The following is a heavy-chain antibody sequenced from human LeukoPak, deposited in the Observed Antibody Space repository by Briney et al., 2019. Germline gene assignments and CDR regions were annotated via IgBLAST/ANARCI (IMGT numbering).Heavy chain of an antibody. V-gene: IGHV1-2*02. D-gene: IGHD4-17*01. J-gene: IGHJ4*02. CDR3: ARVIVARAPMYGDTFDY. CDR2: INPNSGAT. Sequence: ASVKVSCKASGYTFSDYYIHWVRQAPGQGLEWMGWINPNSGATNYAQKFQGRVTMTRDTSTSTAYMELRSLRSDDTAVYYCARVIVARAPMYGDTFDYWGQGTLVTVSS. CDR1: GYTFSDYY.